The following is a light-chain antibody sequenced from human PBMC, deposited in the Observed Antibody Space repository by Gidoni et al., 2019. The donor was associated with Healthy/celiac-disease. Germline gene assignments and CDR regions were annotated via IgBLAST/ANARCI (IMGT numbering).Light chain of an antibody. J-gene: IGKJ1*01. Sequence: DIQMTQSPSSLSASVGDRVTITCQASQGISNYLNWYQQKPGKAPKLLIYDASNLETGVPSRFSGSGSGTDFTFTISSLQPEDIATYYCQHLAFGQGTKVEIK. CDR2: DAS. CDR3: QHLA. V-gene: IGKV1-33*01. CDR1: QGISNY.